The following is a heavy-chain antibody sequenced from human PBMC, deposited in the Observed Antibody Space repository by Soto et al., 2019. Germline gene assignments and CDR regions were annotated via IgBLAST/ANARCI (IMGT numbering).Heavy chain of an antibody. CDR1: GFTFSSYG. J-gene: IGHJ4*02. CDR3: AKAEDFDY. CDR2: ISYDGSNK. V-gene: IGHV3-30*18. Sequence: QVQLVESGGGVVQPGRSLRLSCAASGFTFSSYGMHWVRQAPGKGLEWVAVISYDGSNKYYAESVKGRFTISRDNSKNTLYLQMNSLRAEDTAVYYCAKAEDFDYWGQGTLVTVSS.